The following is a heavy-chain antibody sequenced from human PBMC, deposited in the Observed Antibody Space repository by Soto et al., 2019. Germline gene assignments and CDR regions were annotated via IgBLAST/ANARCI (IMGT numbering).Heavy chain of an antibody. Sequence: PSETLSLTCSVSVGSFTSNNWWTWVRQPPGQGLEWIGEIYRTGSTNYNPSLKSRVTIPLDKSENQFSLKVTSLTAADTAVYYCASRDPGTSVDYWGQGTLVTVSS. CDR1: VGSFTSNNW. CDR3: ASRDPGTSVDY. J-gene: IGHJ4*02. D-gene: IGHD1-7*01. V-gene: IGHV4-4*02. CDR2: IYRTGST.